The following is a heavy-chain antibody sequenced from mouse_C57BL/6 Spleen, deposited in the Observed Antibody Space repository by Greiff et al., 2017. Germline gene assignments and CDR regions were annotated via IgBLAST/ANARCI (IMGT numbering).Heavy chain of an antibody. V-gene: IGHV14-4*01. CDR1: GFNIKDDY. CDR3: TPITTVVAPLDY. CDR2: LDPENGDT. D-gene: IGHD1-1*01. J-gene: IGHJ4*01. Sequence: EVQLQQSGAELVRPGASVKLSCTASGFNIKDDYMHWVKQRPEQGLEWIGWLDPENGDTEYASKFQGKATITADPSSNTAYLQLSSLTSEDTAVYYCTPITTVVAPLDYWGQGTSVTVSS.